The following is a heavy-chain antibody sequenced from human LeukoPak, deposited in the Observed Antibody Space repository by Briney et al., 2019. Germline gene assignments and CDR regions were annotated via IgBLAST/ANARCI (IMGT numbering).Heavy chain of an antibody. Sequence: SETLSLTCAVYGGSFSGYYWSWIRQPPGQGLEWIGEINHSGSTNYNPSLKSRVTISVDTSKNQFSLKLSSVTAADTAVYYCARGRPYYYYYMDVWGKGTTVTVSS. V-gene: IGHV4-34*01. CDR2: INHSGST. J-gene: IGHJ6*03. D-gene: IGHD6-6*01. CDR3: ARGRPYYYYYMDV. CDR1: GGSFSGYY.